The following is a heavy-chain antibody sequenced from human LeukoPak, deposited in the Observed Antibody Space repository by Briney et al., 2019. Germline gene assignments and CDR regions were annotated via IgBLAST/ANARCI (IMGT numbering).Heavy chain of an antibody. CDR2: ISWNSGSV. J-gene: IGHJ6*03. V-gene: IGHV3-9*01. CDR3: ARITVIRVAAMDV. CDR1: GFTFDDYA. D-gene: IGHD3-10*01. Sequence: PGGSLRLSCVASGFTFDDYAMHWVRQAPGKGLEWVSGISWNSGSVAYVDSVKGRFTISRDNAKNSLYQQMNSLRTEDTAVYYCARITVIRVAAMDVWGKGTTVTISS.